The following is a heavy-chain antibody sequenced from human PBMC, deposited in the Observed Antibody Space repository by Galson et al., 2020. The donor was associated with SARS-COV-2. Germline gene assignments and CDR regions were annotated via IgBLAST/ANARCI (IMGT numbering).Heavy chain of an antibody. D-gene: IGHD3-22*01. Sequence: SEPLSLTSTVSGGSITSGGYYWSWIRQHPGKGLEWIGYIYYSGSTYYNPSLKSRVTISVDTSKNQFSLKLSSVTAADTAVYYCARGKGPKWLSNGLDAFDIWGQGKMVTVSS. V-gene: IGHV4-31*03. J-gene: IGHJ3*02. CDR2: IYYSGST. CDR3: ARGKGPKWLSNGLDAFDI. CDR1: GGSITSGGYY.